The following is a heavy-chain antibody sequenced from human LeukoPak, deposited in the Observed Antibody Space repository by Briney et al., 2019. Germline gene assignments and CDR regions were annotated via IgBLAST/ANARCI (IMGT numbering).Heavy chain of an antibody. V-gene: IGHV3-30-3*01. CDR2: TSSDGTVK. Sequence: PGGSLRLSCAASGFTFSTYAMHWVRQAPGKGLEGVAVTSSDGTVKYYPDSVKGRFTISRDNSKNTLYLQVNSLRPEDTGVYYCARDPVPAAARHFDYWGQGTLVTVSS. CDR1: GFTFSTYA. CDR3: ARDPVPAAARHFDY. D-gene: IGHD2-2*01. J-gene: IGHJ4*01.